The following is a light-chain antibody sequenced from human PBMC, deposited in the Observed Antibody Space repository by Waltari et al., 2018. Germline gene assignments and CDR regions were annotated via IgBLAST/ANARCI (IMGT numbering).Light chain of an antibody. V-gene: IGLV1-47*01. CDR2: RNS. CDR3: AAWDDSLSGPV. Sequence: QSVLTQPPSASGTPGQSVTISCSGSTSNIGVNFVYWYQQFPGTAPNPLISRNSHRPHGVPDRFSGSKSGTSASLSISGLRSEDEANYYCAAWDDSLSGPVFGGGTELTVL. J-gene: IGLJ3*02. CDR1: TSNIGVNF.